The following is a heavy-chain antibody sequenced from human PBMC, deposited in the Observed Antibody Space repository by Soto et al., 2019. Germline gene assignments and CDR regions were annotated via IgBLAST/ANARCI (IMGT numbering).Heavy chain of an antibody. CDR3: ARDPGQARGNWFDP. Sequence: GGSLRLSCAASGFTFSSYGMHWVRQAPGKGLEWVAVIWYDGSNKYYVDSVKGRFTISRDNSKNTLYLQMNSLRAEDTAVYYCARDPGQARGNWFDPWGQGTLVTVSS. V-gene: IGHV3-33*01. D-gene: IGHD3-10*01. CDR1: GFTFSSYG. CDR2: IWYDGSNK. J-gene: IGHJ5*02.